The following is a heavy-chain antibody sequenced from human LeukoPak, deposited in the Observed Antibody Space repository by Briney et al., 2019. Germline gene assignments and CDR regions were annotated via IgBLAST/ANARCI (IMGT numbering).Heavy chain of an antibody. D-gene: IGHD3-10*01. CDR2: IDYIGSA. J-gene: IGHJ4*02. CDR1: GGSISSNNW. CDR3: ARTYYFASGSYYDEWGFDF. V-gene: IGHV4-4*02. Sequence: SETLSLTCAVSGGSISSNNWWSWVRQPPGKGLEWIGYIDYIGSANYNPSLKSRVTISRDTSKNQFSLRLTSVTAADTAVYYCARTYYFASGSYYDEWGFDFWGQGTLVTVSS.